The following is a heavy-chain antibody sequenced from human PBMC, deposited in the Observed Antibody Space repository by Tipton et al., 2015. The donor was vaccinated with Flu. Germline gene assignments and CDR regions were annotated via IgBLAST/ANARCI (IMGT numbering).Heavy chain of an antibody. Sequence: TLSLTCTVSGGSISSYYWSWIRQPAGKGLEYIGRMYTTGSTNYNPSLKSRVTMSVDTSKNQFSLKLSSVTAADTAVYYCAKYGDYGVEAFDIWGPGTMVSVSS. D-gene: IGHD4-17*01. CDR1: GGSISSYY. CDR3: AKYGDYGVEAFDI. V-gene: IGHV4-4*07. CDR2: MYTTGST. J-gene: IGHJ3*02.